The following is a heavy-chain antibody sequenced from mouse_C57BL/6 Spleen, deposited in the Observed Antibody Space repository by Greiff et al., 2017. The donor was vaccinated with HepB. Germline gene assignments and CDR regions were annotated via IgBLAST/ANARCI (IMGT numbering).Heavy chain of an antibody. V-gene: IGHV1-26*01. CDR3: ARWGYYGNSGY. CDR1: GYTFTDYY. Sequence: EVQLQQSGPELVKPGASVKISCKASGYTFTDYYMNWVKQSHGKSLEWIGDINPNNGGTSYNQKFKGKATLTVDKSSSTAYMELRSLTSEDSAVYYCARWGYYGNSGYWGQGTTLTVSS. CDR2: INPNNGGT. J-gene: IGHJ2*01. D-gene: IGHD2-1*01.